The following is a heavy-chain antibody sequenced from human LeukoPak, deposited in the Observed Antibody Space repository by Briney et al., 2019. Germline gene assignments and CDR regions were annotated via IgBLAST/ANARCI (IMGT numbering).Heavy chain of an antibody. CDR2: IYYSGST. CDR3: AXGGDSGGYYYPMFDY. Sequence: SETLSLTCTVSGGSISSYYWSWIRQPPGKGLEWIGYIYYSGSTNYNPSLKSRVTISVDTSKNQFSLKLNSVTAADTAVYYCAXGGDSGGYYYPMFDYWGQGTLVTVSS. J-gene: IGHJ4*02. CDR1: GGSISSYY. D-gene: IGHD3-22*01. V-gene: IGHV4-59*01.